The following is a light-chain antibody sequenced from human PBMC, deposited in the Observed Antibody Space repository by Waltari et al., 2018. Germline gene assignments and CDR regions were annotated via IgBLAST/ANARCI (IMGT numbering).Light chain of an antibody. CDR1: QSVSSY. Sequence: EIVLTQPQATLSLSPGERAPLPCRASQSVSSYLAWYQQKPGQAPRLLIYDASNRATGIPARFSGSGSGTDFTLTISSLEPEDFAVYYCQQRSNWPHTAFGGGTKVEIK. V-gene: IGKV3-11*01. CDR3: QQRSNWPHTA. J-gene: IGKJ4*01. CDR2: DAS.